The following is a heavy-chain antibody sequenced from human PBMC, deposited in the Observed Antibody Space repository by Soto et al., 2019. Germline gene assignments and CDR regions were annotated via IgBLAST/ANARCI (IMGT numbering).Heavy chain of an antibody. CDR1: GFTFSSFE. V-gene: IGHV3-48*03. J-gene: IGHJ3*02. CDR2: ISSSGSTI. D-gene: IGHD4-4*01. Sequence: EVQLVESGGGLVQPGGSLRLSCAASGFTFSSFEMNWVRQAPGKGLEWVSYISSSGSTIYYADSVKGRFTISRDNAKNSLYLQMNSLRAEDTAVYYCARTMTTVTPDAFDIWGQGTMVTVSS. CDR3: ARTMTTVTPDAFDI.